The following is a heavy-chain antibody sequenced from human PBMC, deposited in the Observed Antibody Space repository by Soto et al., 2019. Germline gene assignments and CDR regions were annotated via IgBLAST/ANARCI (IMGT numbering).Heavy chain of an antibody. D-gene: IGHD2-15*01. Sequence: GGSLRLSCAASGFTFSSYWMHWVRQAPGKGLVWVSRINSDGSSTSYADSVKGRFTISRDNAKNTLYLQMNSLRAEDTAVYYCARGRAATFYYYYYGMDVWGQGTTVTVSS. CDR2: INSDGSST. V-gene: IGHV3-74*01. CDR1: GFTFSSYW. J-gene: IGHJ6*02. CDR3: ARGRAATFYYYYYGMDV.